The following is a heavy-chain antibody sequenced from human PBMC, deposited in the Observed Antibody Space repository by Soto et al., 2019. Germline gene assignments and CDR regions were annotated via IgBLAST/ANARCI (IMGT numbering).Heavy chain of an antibody. J-gene: IGHJ5*02. CDR3: ARDAGGAAGFDP. D-gene: IGHD6-19*01. Sequence: HVQLVQFGAEEQKPGASVKVSCKASGYTFKIYDINWVRQAPGQGLERMGWINPYNGNTNYAQNLQGRVSMTTDTSTDTAYLELTNLTYDDTAVYYCARDAGGAAGFDPWGQGTLVTVSS. CDR1: GYTFKIYD. CDR2: INPYNGNT. V-gene: IGHV1-18*01.